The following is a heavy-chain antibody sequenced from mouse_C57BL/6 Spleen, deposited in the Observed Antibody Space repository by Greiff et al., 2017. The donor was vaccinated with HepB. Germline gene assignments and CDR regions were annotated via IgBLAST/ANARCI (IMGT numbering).Heavy chain of an antibody. Sequence: VQLQQSGAELVRPGASVKLSCTASGFNIKDYYMHWVKQRPEQGLEWIGRIDPEDGDTEYAPKFQGKATMTADTSSNTAYLQLSSLTSEDTAVYYFTLYDYDVYFDYWGQGTTLTVSS. CDR1: GFNIKDYY. J-gene: IGHJ2*01. CDR2: IDPEDGDT. V-gene: IGHV14-1*01. CDR3: TLYDYDVYFDY. D-gene: IGHD2-4*01.